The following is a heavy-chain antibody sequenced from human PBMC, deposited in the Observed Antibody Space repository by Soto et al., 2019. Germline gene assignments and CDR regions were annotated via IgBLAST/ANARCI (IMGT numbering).Heavy chain of an antibody. D-gene: IGHD3-9*01. V-gene: IGHV4-59*01. CDR3: VGHYDILNEGYFDY. CDR1: GGSISSYY. Sequence: QVQLQESGPGLVKPSETLSLTCTVSGGSISSYYWSWIRQPPGKGLEWIGYIYYSGSTNYNPSLKSRVTISVDTSKNQFSLKLSSVTAADTAVYYWVGHYDILNEGYFDYWGQGTLVTVSS. J-gene: IGHJ4*02. CDR2: IYYSGST.